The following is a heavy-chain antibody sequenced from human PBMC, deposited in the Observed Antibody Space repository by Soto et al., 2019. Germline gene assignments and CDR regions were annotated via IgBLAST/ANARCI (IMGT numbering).Heavy chain of an antibody. D-gene: IGHD3-10*01. CDR3: ARGMKYYYGSGTPQSYGMDV. Sequence: SETLSLTCAVYGGSFSGYYWSWIRQPPGKGLEWIGEINHSGSTNYNPSLKSRVTISVDTSKNQFSLKLSSVTAADTAVYYCARGMKYYYGSGTPQSYGMDVWGQGTTVTV. V-gene: IGHV4-34*01. CDR1: GGSFSGYY. J-gene: IGHJ6*02. CDR2: INHSGST.